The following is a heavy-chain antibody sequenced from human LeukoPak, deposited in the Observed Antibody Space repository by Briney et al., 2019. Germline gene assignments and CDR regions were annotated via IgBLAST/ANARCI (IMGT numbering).Heavy chain of an antibody. CDR2: IYYSGST. CDR3: ARRVSSAFDI. J-gene: IGHJ3*02. D-gene: IGHD3-16*02. CDR1: GGSISSSSYY. V-gene: IGHV4-39*01. Sequence: PSETLSLTCTVSGGSISSSSYYWGWIRQPPGKWLEWIGSIYYSGSTYYNPSLKSRVTISVDTSKNQFSLKLSSVTAADTAVYYCARRVSSAFDIWGQGTMVTVSS.